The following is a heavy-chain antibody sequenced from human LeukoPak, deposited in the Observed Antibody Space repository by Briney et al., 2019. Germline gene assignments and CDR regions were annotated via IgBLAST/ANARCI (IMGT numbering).Heavy chain of an antibody. Sequence: SETLSLTCTVSGGSISSYYWSWIRQPPGKGLEWIGYINYSGSTDSNPSLKSRVTISVDTSKNRFSLKLRSVTAADTAVYYCARRPRNDILTGTPFDYWGQGILVTVSS. CDR1: GGSISSYY. V-gene: IGHV4-59*01. CDR2: INYSGST. D-gene: IGHD3-9*01. J-gene: IGHJ4*02. CDR3: ARRPRNDILTGTPFDY.